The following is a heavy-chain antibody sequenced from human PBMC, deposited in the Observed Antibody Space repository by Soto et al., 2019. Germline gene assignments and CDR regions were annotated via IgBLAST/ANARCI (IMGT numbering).Heavy chain of an antibody. D-gene: IGHD6-13*01. V-gene: IGHV1-58*01. CDR1: GFTFTSSA. Sequence: ASVKVSCKASGFTFTSSAVQWVRQARGQRLEWIGWIVVGSGNTNYAQKFQERVTITRDMSTSTAYMELSSLRSEDTAVYYCARAAHPLNYYGMDVWGQGTTVTVSS. J-gene: IGHJ6*02. CDR3: ARAAHPLNYYGMDV. CDR2: IVVGSGNT.